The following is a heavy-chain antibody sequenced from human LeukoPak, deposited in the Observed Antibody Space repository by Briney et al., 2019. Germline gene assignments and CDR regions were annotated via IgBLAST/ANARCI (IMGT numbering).Heavy chain of an antibody. CDR3: ASLHPLIAVAGTGFDY. V-gene: IGHV3-7*01. J-gene: IGHJ4*02. D-gene: IGHD6-19*01. CDR2: IKQDGSEK. CDR1: GFTFSSYW. Sequence: PGGSLRLSCAASGFTFSSYWMSWVRQAPGKGLEWVANIKQDGSEKYYVDSVKGRFTISRDNAKNSLYLQMNSLRAEDTAVYYCASLHPLIAVAGTGFDYWGQGTWSPSPQ.